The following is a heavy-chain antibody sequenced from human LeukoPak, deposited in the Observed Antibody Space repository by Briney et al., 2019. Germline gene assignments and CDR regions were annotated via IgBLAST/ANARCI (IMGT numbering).Heavy chain of an antibody. CDR3: ARGCKQWLVHGCRSFAFDI. Sequence: SETLSLTCAVYGGSFSGYYWSWIRQPPGKGLEWIGEINHSGSTNYNPSLKSRVAISVDTSKNQFSLKLSSVTAADTAVYYCARGCKQWLVHGCRSFAFDIWGQGTMVTVSS. CDR1: GGSFSGYY. V-gene: IGHV4-34*01. CDR2: INHSGST. J-gene: IGHJ3*02. D-gene: IGHD6-19*01.